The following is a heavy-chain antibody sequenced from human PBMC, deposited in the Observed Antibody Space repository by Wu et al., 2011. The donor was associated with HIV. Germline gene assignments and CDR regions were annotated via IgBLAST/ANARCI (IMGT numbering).Heavy chain of an antibody. CDR2: IIPILGTP. V-gene: IGHV1-69*04. D-gene: IGHD4-17*01. J-gene: IGHJ6*02. Sequence: QVQLVQSGAEVKKPGSSVKVSCKASGGTFSRYAINWVRQAPGQGLEWMGRIIPILGTPNNAQKFQGRVTITADKSTSTAYMDLSSLRSEDTAVYYCARFYCDFRGIRPPSITHYVRYWTVRGDQGTTVHRPL. CDR3: ARFYCDFRGIRPPSITHYVRYWTVR. CDR1: GGTFSRYA.